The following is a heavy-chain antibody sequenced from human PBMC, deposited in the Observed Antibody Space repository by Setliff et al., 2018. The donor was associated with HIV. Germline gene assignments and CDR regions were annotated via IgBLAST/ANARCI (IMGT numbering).Heavy chain of an antibody. CDR2: VYARGNT. Sequence: SETLSLTCTVSGGSISSYYWSWIRQPPGKGLEWIGHVYARGNTNYNPSLKSRVTISVDTSKSQFSLKLSSVTAADTAVYYCACRYYDLWSNYYTGIPYWGQGTLVTVSS. J-gene: IGHJ4*02. CDR3: ACRYYDLWSNYYTGIPY. CDR1: GGSISSYY. D-gene: IGHD3-3*01. V-gene: IGHV4-4*08.